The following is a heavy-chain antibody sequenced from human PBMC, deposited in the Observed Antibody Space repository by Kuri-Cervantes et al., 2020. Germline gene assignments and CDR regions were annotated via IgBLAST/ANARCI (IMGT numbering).Heavy chain of an antibody. CDR3: ARVVGSYTAMASLYYFDY. Sequence: SETLSLTCAVSGGSISSSNWWSWVRQPPGKGLEWMGEIYHSGSTNYNPSLKSRVTISVDKSKNQFSLKLSSVTAADTAVYYCARVVGSYTAMASLYYFDYWGQGTLVTVSS. V-gene: IGHV4-4*02. CDR1: GGSISSSNW. J-gene: IGHJ4*02. D-gene: IGHD5-18*01. CDR2: IYHSGST.